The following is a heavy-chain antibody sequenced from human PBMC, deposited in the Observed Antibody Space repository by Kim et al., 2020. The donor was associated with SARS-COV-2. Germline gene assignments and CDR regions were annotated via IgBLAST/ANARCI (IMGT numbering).Heavy chain of an antibody. D-gene: IGHD3-9*01. J-gene: IGHJ6*02. Sequence: SETLSLTCAVSGGSISSSNWWSWVRQPPGKGLEWIGEIYHSGSTNYNPSLKSRVTISVDKSKNQFSLKLSSVTAADTAVYYCARALSRPPQIFTGYTHYYYGMDVWGQGTTVTVSS. V-gene: IGHV4-4*02. CDR1: GGSISSSNW. CDR2: IYHSGST. CDR3: ARALSRPPQIFTGYTHYYYGMDV.